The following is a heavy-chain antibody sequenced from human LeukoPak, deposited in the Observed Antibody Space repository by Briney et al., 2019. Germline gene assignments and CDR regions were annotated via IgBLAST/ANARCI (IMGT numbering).Heavy chain of an antibody. D-gene: IGHD2-15*01. Sequence: SETLSLTCTVSAYSISDGWLWGWIRQPPGKGLEWIASIYHSGTTYFNPSLKSRVTMSVDTSKNQFSLKLTSVTAADTAVYYCTRLRHVAGAPKVSWFDPWGQRTLVTVSS. V-gene: IGHV4-38-2*02. CDR2: IYHSGTT. CDR3: TRLRHVAGAPKVSWFDP. CDR1: AYSISDGWL. J-gene: IGHJ5*02.